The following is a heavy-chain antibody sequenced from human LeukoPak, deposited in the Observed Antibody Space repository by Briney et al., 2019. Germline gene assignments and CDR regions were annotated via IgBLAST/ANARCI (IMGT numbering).Heavy chain of an antibody. J-gene: IGHJ5*02. D-gene: IGHD3-22*01. CDR1: GGSISSSSYY. CDR3: ARVDEESGYYDSSGPHWFDP. CDR2: IYYSGST. Sequence: SETLSLTCTVPGGSISSSSYYWGWIRQPRGKGLEWIGRIYYSGSTYYNPSLKSRVTISVDRAKNQFSLKLRDVTAAEGAVDYCARVDEESGYYDSSGPHWFDPWGQGTLVTVSS. V-gene: IGHV4-39*07.